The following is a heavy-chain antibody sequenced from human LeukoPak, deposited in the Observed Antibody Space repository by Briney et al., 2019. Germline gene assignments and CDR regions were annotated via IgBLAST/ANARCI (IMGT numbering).Heavy chain of an antibody. CDR1: GFTFSSYG. J-gene: IGHJ5*02. CDR2: IRYDGSNK. D-gene: IGHD1-26*01. CDR3: AKIGVGANLFDP. Sequence: PGGSLRLSCAASGFTFSSYGMHWVRQAPGKGLEWVAFIRYDGSNKYYADSVKGRFTISRDNSKNTLYLQMNSLRAEDTAVYYCAKIGVGANLFDPLGQGNLVTGSS. V-gene: IGHV3-30*02.